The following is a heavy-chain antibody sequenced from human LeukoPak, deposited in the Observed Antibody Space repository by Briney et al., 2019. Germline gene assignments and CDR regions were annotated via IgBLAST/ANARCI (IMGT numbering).Heavy chain of an antibody. J-gene: IGHJ1*01. CDR1: GFTFSNAW. D-gene: IGHD3-22*01. V-gene: IGHV3-15*01. CDR3: TTDGEMYYYDSSGYLPEYFQH. CDR2: IKSKTDGGTT. Sequence: GGSLRLSCAASGFTFSNAWLSWFRQAPGKGLEWVGRIKSKTDGGTTDYAAPVKGRFTISRDDSKNTLYLQMNSLKTEDTAVYYCTTDGEMYYYDSSGYLPEYFQHWGQGTLVTVSS.